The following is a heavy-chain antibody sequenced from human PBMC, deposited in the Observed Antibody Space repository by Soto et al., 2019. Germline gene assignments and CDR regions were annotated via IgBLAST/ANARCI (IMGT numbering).Heavy chain of an antibody. CDR2: INAGNGNT. CDR1: GYTFTSYA. Sequence: GASVKVSCKASGYTFTSYAMHWVRQAPGQRLEWMGWINAGNGNTKYSQKFQGRVTMTGYTSASTAYMELRSLTSDDRAVYYCAKNGQPPYYYYGMDVWGQGTTVTVSS. CDR3: AKNGQPPYYYYGMDV. D-gene: IGHD2-8*01. V-gene: IGHV1-3*01. J-gene: IGHJ6*02.